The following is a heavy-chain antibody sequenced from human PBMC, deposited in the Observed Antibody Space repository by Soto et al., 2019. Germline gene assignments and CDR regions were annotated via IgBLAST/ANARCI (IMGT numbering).Heavy chain of an antibody. CDR1: GFTFSNAW. Sequence: GSLRLSCAAXGFTFSNAWMSWVRQAPGKGLEWVGRIKSKTDGGATDYAAPVKGRFTISRDDSKNTLYLQMNSLKTEDTAVYYCTTDWFSDYGGYGDAFDIWGQGTMVTVSS. V-gene: IGHV3-15*01. CDR3: TTDWFSDYGGYGDAFDI. D-gene: IGHD4-17*01. J-gene: IGHJ3*02. CDR2: IKSKTDGGAT.